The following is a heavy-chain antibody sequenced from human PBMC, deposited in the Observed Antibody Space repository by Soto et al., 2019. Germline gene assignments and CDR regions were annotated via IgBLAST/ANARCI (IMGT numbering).Heavy chain of an antibody. V-gene: IGHV3-66*01. J-gene: IGHJ4*02. CDR1: GFTDSISY. Sequence: VESGGALVQPGGSLRLSCAGSGFTDSISYMTWVRQVPGKGLEWVSIRYSDGRSYHAESVKGRFTISTDDSENTLYLQMSSLRAEDTAVYYCAKRKYCPSTTFFDYWGQGTQVTVSS. CDR3: AKRKYCPSTTFFDY. CDR2: RYSDGRS. D-gene: IGHD2-2*01.